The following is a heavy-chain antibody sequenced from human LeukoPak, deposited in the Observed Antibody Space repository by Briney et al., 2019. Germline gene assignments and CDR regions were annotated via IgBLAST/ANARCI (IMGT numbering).Heavy chain of an antibody. CDR1: GFTLSSQL. V-gene: IGHV3-7*01. J-gene: IGHJ4*02. CDR3: ASERPSXSWYDY. CDR2: IYQDGREK. D-gene: IGHD6-13*01. Sequence: GGSLRLSCAASGFTLSSQLMTWVRQAPGKGLEWVANIYQDGREKYYASSVRGRFTISRDNAKNSLYLQMDSLRAEDTGVYYCASERPSXSWYDYWGQGTLVTVSS.